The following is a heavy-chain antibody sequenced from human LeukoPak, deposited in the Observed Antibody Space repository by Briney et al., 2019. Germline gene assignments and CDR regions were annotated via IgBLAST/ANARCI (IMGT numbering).Heavy chain of an antibody. Sequence: GASVKVSCKASGYTFTSYGISRVRQAPGQGLEWMGWISAYNGNTNYAQKLQGRVTMTTDTSTSTAYMELRSLRSDDTAVYYCARDFDFWSGQKPNDYWGQGTLVTVSS. CDR3: ARDFDFWSGQKPNDY. D-gene: IGHD3-3*01. V-gene: IGHV1-18*01. CDR1: GYTFTSYG. J-gene: IGHJ4*02. CDR2: ISAYNGNT.